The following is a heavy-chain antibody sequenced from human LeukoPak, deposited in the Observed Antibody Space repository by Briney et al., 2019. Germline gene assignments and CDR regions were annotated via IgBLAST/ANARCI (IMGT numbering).Heavy chain of an antibody. CDR2: INPNSGNR. D-gene: IGHD5-18*01. CDR1: GYTFTRYD. Sequence: ASVKVSCKASGYTFTRYDINWVRQATGQGLEWMGWINPNSGNRGYAQKFQGRVSITRDTSINTAYMELSSLRSDDTAVYYCARPRISSGYIYAYLYWGQGTLVTVSS. J-gene: IGHJ4*02. CDR3: ARPRISSGYIYAYLY. V-gene: IGHV1-8*03.